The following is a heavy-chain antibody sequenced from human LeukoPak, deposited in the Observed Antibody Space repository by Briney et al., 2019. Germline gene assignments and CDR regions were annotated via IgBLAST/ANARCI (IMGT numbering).Heavy chain of an antibody. CDR1: GYTFTGYY. J-gene: IGHJ4*02. CDR2: INPNSGGT. D-gene: IGHD3-10*01. V-gene: IGHV1-2*04. Sequence: ASVKVSCKASGYTFTGYYMHWVRQAPGQGLEWMGWINPNSGGTNYAQKFQGWVTMTRDTSISTAYMELSRLRSDDTAVYYCARYGFGELYSFDYWGQGTLVTVSS. CDR3: ARYGFGELYSFDY.